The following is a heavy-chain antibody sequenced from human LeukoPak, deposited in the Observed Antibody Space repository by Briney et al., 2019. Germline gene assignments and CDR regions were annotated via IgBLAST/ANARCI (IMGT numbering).Heavy chain of an antibody. CDR3: ARIHKYSWYFDY. V-gene: IGHV4-59*01. Sequence: GSLRLSCAASGFTFSSYAWSWIRQPPGKGLEWIGYIYYSGSTNYNPSLKSRVTISVDTSKNQFSLKLSSVTAADTAVYYCARIHKYSWYFDYWGQGTLVTVSS. D-gene: IGHD2-15*01. J-gene: IGHJ4*02. CDR2: IYYSGST. CDR1: GFTFSSYA.